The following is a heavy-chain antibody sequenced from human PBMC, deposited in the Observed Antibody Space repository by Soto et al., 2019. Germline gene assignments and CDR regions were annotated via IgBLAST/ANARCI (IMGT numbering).Heavy chain of an antibody. Sequence: PSETLSLTCTVSGGSISSGSYYWSWIRQHPGKGLEWIGYIYYSGSTYYNPSLKSRVTISVDTSKNQFSLTLSSVTAADTDVYYPATAGDQALEYWGQGTMVTVSS. V-gene: IGHV4-31*03. CDR3: ATAGDQALEY. J-gene: IGHJ4*02. CDR2: IYYSGST. CDR1: GGSISSGSYY. D-gene: IGHD3-10*01.